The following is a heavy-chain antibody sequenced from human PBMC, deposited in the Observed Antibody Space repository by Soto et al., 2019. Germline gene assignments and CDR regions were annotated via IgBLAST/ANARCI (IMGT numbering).Heavy chain of an antibody. V-gene: IGHV4-61*01. Sequence: SETLSLTCTVSGGSFKSGSYSWSWIRQPPGKGLEWMEYVYHTGRTSYNPSLKSRVSISMDTSKNQFSLNLDSVTAADTAVHFCARDFPYFDSWGQGTLVTVSS. CDR3: ARDFPYFDS. J-gene: IGHJ4*02. CDR2: VYHTGRT. CDR1: GGSFKSGSYS.